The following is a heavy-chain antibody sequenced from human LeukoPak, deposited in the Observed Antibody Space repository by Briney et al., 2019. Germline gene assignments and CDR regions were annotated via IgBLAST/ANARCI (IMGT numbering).Heavy chain of an antibody. V-gene: IGHV4-4*02. D-gene: IGHD2-15*01. CDR3: ARGLRDIGTAYFDY. CDR2: IYHSGST. CDR1: GGSISSSNW. Sequence: SETLSLTCAVSGGSISSSNWWSWVRQPPGKGLEWIGEIYHSGSTNYNPSLKSRVTISVDKSKNQFSLKLSSVTAAGTAVYYCARGLRDIGTAYFDYWGQGTLVTVSS. J-gene: IGHJ4*02.